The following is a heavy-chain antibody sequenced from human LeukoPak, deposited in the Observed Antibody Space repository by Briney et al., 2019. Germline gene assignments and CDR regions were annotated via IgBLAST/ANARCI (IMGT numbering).Heavy chain of an antibody. CDR1: GFTFSNYA. CDR2: ISSGGVYE. V-gene: IGHV3-30*01. D-gene: IGHD3-10*01. CDR3: ARDSTYYYDSGSSGPHYFDN. J-gene: IGHJ4*02. Sequence: GGSLRLSCEASGFTFSNYAMHWVRQAPGKGLEWASIISSGGVYEYYADSVKGRFTISRDNSKNTLYLQLNSLRPEDTAVYYCARDSTYYYDSGSSGPHYFDNWGQGTLVTVSS.